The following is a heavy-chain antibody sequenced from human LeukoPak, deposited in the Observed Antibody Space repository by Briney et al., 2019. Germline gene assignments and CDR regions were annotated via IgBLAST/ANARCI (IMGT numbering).Heavy chain of an antibody. CDR3: ARELQYSSSWYYYYYYMDV. Sequence: GGSLRLSCAASGFTFSSYWMSWVRQAPGKGLEWVANIKQDGSEKYYVDSVKGRFTISRDNAKNSLYLQMNSLRAEDTAVYYCARELQYSSSWYYYYYYMDVWGKGTTVTISS. J-gene: IGHJ6*03. D-gene: IGHD6-13*01. V-gene: IGHV3-7*01. CDR1: GFTFSSYW. CDR2: IKQDGSEK.